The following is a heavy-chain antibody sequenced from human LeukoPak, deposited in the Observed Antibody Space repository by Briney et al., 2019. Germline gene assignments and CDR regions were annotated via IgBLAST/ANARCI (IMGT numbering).Heavy chain of an antibody. D-gene: IGHD6-13*01. J-gene: IGHJ4*02. Sequence: SETLSLTCTVSGGSISSSSYYWGWIRQPPGKGLEWIGSIYYSGSTYHNPSLKSRVTISVDTSKNQFSLKLNSVTAADTAVYYCARRVTNPPLRDGRSWGYFDYWGQGTLVTVSS. V-gene: IGHV4-39*01. CDR1: GGSISSSSYY. CDR2: IYYSGST. CDR3: ARRVTNPPLRDGRSWGYFDY.